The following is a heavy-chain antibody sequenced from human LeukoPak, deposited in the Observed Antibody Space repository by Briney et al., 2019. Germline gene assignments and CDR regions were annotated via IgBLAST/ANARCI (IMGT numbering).Heavy chain of an antibody. Sequence: GGSLRLSCAASGFTFSNYWMSWVRQAPGKGLEWVANIKQDESKRYYVGSVKGRFTISRDNAKNSLYLQMNSLRAEDTAVYYCAREGTAMVSFDYWGQGTLVTVSS. CDR3: AREGTAMVSFDY. J-gene: IGHJ4*02. CDR2: IKQDESKR. D-gene: IGHD5-18*01. CDR1: GFTFSNYW. V-gene: IGHV3-7*01.